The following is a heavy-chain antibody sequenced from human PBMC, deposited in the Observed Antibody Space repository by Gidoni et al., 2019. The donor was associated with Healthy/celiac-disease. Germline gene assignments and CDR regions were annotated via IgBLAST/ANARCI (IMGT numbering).Heavy chain of an antibody. J-gene: IGHJ4*02. D-gene: IGHD2-21*02. CDR1: GFTFSTAW. CDR3: TTLYCGGDCPIFY. Sequence: EVQLVESGGGLVKPGGSLRLSCAASGFTFSTAWMSWVRQAPGKGLEWVGRIKSKTDGGTTDYAAPVKGRFTISRDDSKNTLYLQMNSLKTEDTAVYYCTTLYCGGDCPIFYWGQGTLVTVSS. CDR2: IKSKTDGGTT. V-gene: IGHV3-15*01.